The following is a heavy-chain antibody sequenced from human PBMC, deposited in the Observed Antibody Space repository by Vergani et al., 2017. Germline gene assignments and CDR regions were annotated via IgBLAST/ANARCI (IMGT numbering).Heavy chain of an antibody. Sequence: EVQLVESGGGLVKPGGSLRLSCAASGFTFCSYSMNWVRQAPGKGLEWVSSISSSSSYIYYADSVKGRFTISRDNAKNSLYLQMNSLRAEDTAVYYCARAGIVVVVAATPHWYFDLWGRGTLVTVSS. CDR3: ARAGIVVVVAATPHWYFDL. CDR1: GFTFCSYS. D-gene: IGHD2-15*01. V-gene: IGHV3-21*01. CDR2: ISSSSSYI. J-gene: IGHJ2*01.